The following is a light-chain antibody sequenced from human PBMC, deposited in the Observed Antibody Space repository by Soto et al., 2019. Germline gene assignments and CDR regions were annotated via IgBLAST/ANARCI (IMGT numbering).Light chain of an antibody. CDR2: GNS. J-gene: IGLJ3*02. CDR3: QSYDSSLSGSWV. CDR1: RSNIGAGYD. V-gene: IGLV1-40*01. Sequence: QSVLTQPPSVSGAPGQRVTISCTGSRSNIGAGYDVHWYQQLPGTAPKLLIYGNSNRPSGVPDRFSGSKSGTSASLAITGLQAEDEADYYCQSYDSSLSGSWVLGGGTKLTVL.